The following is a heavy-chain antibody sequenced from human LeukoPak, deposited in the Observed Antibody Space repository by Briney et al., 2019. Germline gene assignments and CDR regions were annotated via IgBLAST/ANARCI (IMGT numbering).Heavy chain of an antibody. D-gene: IGHD3-22*01. V-gene: IGHV1-2*02. CDR2: INPNSGCT. J-gene: IGHJ5*02. CDR3: ARDYYDSSGYSRFDP. Sequence: ASVKVSCKASGYTFTGYYMHWVRQAPGQGLEWVGWINPNSGCTDYAQKFQGRVTMTRDTSISTAYMEVRRLRSDDTAVYYCARDYYDSSGYSRFDPWGQGTLVTVSS. CDR1: GYTFTGYY.